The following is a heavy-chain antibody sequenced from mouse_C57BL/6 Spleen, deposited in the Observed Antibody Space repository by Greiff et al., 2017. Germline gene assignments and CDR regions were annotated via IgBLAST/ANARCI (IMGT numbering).Heavy chain of an antibody. CDR2: FYPGSGSI. J-gene: IGHJ4*01. Sequence: QVQLQQSGAELVKPGASVKLSCKASGYTFTEYTIHWVKQRSGQGLEWIGWFYPGSGSIKYNEKFKDKATLTADKSSSTVYMELSRLTSEDSAVYFCARHEGGPLYYGSSYAYYYAMDYWGQGTSVTVSS. V-gene: IGHV1-62-2*01. CDR3: ARHEGGPLYYGSSYAYYYAMDY. CDR1: GYTFTEYT. D-gene: IGHD1-1*01.